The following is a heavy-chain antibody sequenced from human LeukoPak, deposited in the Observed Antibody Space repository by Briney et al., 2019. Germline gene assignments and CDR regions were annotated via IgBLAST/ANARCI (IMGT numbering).Heavy chain of an antibody. Sequence: PGGSLRLSCAASGFTFSNYAMTWVRQAPGRGLEWVSGISGSGANTKYADSMKGRFTISRDNSKNTLYLQMNSLRVDDTAVYYCAKVSRYYDSSGPVDYWGQGTLVTVSS. J-gene: IGHJ4*02. CDR3: AKVSRYYDSSGPVDY. D-gene: IGHD3-22*01. V-gene: IGHV3-23*01. CDR2: ISGSGANT. CDR1: GFTFSNYA.